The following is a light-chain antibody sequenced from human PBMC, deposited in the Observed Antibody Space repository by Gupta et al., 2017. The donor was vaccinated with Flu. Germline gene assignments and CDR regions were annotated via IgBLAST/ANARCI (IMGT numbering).Light chain of an antibody. Sequence: SYELTQPPSVSVSPGQTANITCSGGDLGDKYACWYQQKPGQSPMLVIYQDTKRPSGIPERFSGSNSGNTATLTISGTQAMDEADYYCQVWDNSSDYVFGTGTKVTVL. CDR3: QVWDNSSDYV. V-gene: IGLV3-1*01. CDR1: DLGDKY. CDR2: QDT. J-gene: IGLJ1*01.